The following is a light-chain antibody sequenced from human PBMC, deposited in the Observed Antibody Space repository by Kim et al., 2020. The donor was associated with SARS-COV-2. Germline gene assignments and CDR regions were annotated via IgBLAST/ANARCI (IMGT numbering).Light chain of an antibody. V-gene: IGLV2-14*04. J-gene: IGLJ3*02. CDR1: SSDIGAYTY. CDR3: SSFTTSSTVV. CDR2: DVN. Sequence: GQSITIYCTGTSSDIGAYTYVSWYQQHPGKAPKFIIYDVNKRPSGVSNRFSGSKSGKTASLTISGLQSDDEADYYCSSFTTSSTVVFGGGTQLTVL.